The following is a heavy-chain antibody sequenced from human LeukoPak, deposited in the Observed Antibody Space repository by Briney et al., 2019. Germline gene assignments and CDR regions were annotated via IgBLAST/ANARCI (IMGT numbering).Heavy chain of an antibody. CDR3: VKKVVVGATSPSSDFQD. Sequence: GGSLRLSCIASGFTFSSYAMGWVRQAPGKGLDWVSAISGSGVTTHYAGSVQGRFSISRDNSKNTLYLQMNSLRVEDTALYYCVKKVVVGATSPSSDFQDWGQGTLVTVSS. V-gene: IGHV3-23*01. CDR2: ISGSGVTT. CDR1: GFTFSSYA. D-gene: IGHD1-26*01. J-gene: IGHJ1*01.